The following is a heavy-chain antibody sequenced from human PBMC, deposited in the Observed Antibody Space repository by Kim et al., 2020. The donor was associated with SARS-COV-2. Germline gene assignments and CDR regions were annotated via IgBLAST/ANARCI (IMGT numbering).Heavy chain of an antibody. CDR3: ASGGGWLVDYY. J-gene: IGHJ4*02. V-gene: IGHV3-7*01. D-gene: IGHD2-15*01. Sequence: GGSLRLSCVASGFTLSSSWMTWVRHSPGKGLEWVSNIKQDGTETDHADSVKGRFTISRDNAKNSLYLQMNSLRVDDTAVYYCASGGGWLVDYYWGQGTLVTVSS. CDR2: IKQDGTET. CDR1: GFTLSSSW.